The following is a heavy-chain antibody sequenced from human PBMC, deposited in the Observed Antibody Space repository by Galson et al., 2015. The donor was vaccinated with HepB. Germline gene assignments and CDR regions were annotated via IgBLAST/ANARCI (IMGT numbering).Heavy chain of an antibody. Sequence: ETLSLTCTVSGGSVSSGSYYWSWIRQPPGKGLEWIGYIYYSGSTNYNPSLKSRVTISVDTSKNQFSPKLSSVTAADTAVYYCARGASLGWNDVSGWFDPWGQGTLVTVSS. D-gene: IGHD1-1*01. CDR1: GGSVSSGSYY. J-gene: IGHJ5*02. CDR3: ARGASLGWNDVSGWFDP. CDR2: IYYSGST. V-gene: IGHV4-61*01.